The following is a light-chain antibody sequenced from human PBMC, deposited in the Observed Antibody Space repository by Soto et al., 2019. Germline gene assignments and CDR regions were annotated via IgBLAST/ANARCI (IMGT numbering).Light chain of an antibody. CDR3: CSYTHTSPHV. Sequence: QSALTQPASVSGSPGQSITISCTGTSSDVGAYNYVSWYQHHPGKAPKLMIYEVTNRPSGVSNRFSGSKSGSTASLTISGLQAEDEADYYCCSYTHTSPHVFGTGTKLTVL. J-gene: IGLJ1*01. CDR2: EVT. V-gene: IGLV2-14*01. CDR1: SSDVGAYNY.